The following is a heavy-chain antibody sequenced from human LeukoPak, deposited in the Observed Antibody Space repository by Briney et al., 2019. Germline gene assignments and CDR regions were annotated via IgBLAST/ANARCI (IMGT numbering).Heavy chain of an antibody. CDR2: ISSSSSYI. J-gene: IGHJ3*02. V-gene: IGHV3-21*01. CDR1: GFTFSSYS. D-gene: IGHD3-10*01. Sequence: GGSLRLSCAASGFTFSSYSMNWVRQAPGKGLEWVSSISSSSSYIYYADSVKGRFTISRDNAKNSLYLQMNSLRAEDTAVYYCARAQSRGSDAFDIWGQGTMVTVSS. CDR3: ARAQSRGSDAFDI.